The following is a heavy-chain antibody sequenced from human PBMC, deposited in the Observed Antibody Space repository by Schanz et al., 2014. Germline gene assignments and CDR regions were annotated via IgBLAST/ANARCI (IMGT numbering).Heavy chain of an antibody. Sequence: QVQLVQSGAEVKKPGASVKVSCKASGYTFTSDSMHWVRQAPGQGLEWMGMINPSGGSTTYAQKFQGRGTMTRDTATSTVYMEGSSLRSEDTAVYYCARSGSSNWYFFDYWGQGTLVTVSS. V-gene: IGHV1-46*01. CDR3: ARSGSSNWYFFDY. J-gene: IGHJ4*02. D-gene: IGHD6-13*01. CDR2: INPSGGST. CDR1: GYTFTSDS.